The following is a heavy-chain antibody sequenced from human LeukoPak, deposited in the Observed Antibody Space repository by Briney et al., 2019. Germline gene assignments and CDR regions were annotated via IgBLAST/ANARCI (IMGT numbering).Heavy chain of an antibody. Sequence: SETLSLTCTVSGASIRSGDYYWSWIRQPPGKGLEWIGYIYYSGSTFYNPSLKSRVTISVDRSKNQFSLKLSSVTAADTAVYYCASCITMIYYYGMDVWGQGTTVTVSS. D-gene: IGHD3-22*01. CDR1: GASIRSGDYY. CDR3: ASCITMIYYYGMDV. V-gene: IGHV4-30-4*01. CDR2: IYYSGST. J-gene: IGHJ6*02.